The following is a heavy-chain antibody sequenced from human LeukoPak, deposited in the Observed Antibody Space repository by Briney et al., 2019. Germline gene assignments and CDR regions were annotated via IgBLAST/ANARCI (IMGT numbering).Heavy chain of an antibody. V-gene: IGHV4-34*01. CDR1: DGSFSGYY. CDR3: ARSSGWYVTKYFDY. D-gene: IGHD6-19*01. CDR2: INHSGST. J-gene: IGHJ4*02. Sequence: SETLPLTCGVYDGSFSGYYWSWIRQPPGKGLEWIGEINHSGSTNYNPSLKSRVTISVDTSKNQFSLKLSSVTAADTAVYYCARSSGWYVTKYFDYWGQGTLVTVSS.